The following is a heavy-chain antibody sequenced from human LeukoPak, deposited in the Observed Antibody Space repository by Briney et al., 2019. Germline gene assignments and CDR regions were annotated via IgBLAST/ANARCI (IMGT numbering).Heavy chain of an antibody. V-gene: IGHV4-61*02. CDR2: IYTSGST. J-gene: IGHJ4*02. CDR3: ATTFGGTLPDY. CDR1: GGSISSGSYY. Sequence: SETLSLTCTVSGGSISSGSYYWSWIRQPAGKGLEWIGRIYTSGSTNYNPSLKSRVTISVDTSKNQFSLKLSSVTAADTAVYYCATTFGGTLPDYWGQGTLVTVSS. D-gene: IGHD3-16*01.